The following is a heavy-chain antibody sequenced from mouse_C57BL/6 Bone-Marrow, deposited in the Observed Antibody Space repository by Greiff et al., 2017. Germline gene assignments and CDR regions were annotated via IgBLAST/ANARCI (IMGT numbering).Heavy chain of an antibody. CDR3: ATGDSNYGFAY. CDR1: GYTFTDYY. Sequence: QVQLKESGAELVRPGASVKLSCKASGYTFTDYYINWVKQRPGQGLEWIARIYPGSGNNYYNEKLKGKATLTAEKSSSTAYMQLSSLTSEDSAVYFCATGDSNYGFAYWGQGTLVTVSA. D-gene: IGHD2-5*01. J-gene: IGHJ3*01. CDR2: IYPGSGNN. V-gene: IGHV1-76*01.